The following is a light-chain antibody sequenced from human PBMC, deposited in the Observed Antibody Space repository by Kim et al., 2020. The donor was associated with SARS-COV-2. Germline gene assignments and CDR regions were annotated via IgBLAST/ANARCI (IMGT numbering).Light chain of an antibody. V-gene: IGKV4-1*01. CDR2: RAS. CDR3: QQYYSTPRT. Sequence: ATINCKSSQSVLYSSNNKSYLAWYQQKPGQAPKLLIYRASTRESGVPDRFSGSGSGTDFTLTVSSLQAEDVAVYYCQQYYSTPRTFGQGTKVDIK. CDR1: QSVLYSSNNKSY. J-gene: IGKJ1*01.